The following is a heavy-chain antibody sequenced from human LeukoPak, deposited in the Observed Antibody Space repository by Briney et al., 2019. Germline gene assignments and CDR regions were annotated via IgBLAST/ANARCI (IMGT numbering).Heavy chain of an antibody. Sequence: GGSLRLSCEASGFTFGSFAMYWVRQTPGKGLEWIAGIFGSGGSPHYADSVKGRFTISRDNSKNTVYLQINSLRAEDTAVYYCGKTTAGYSSGQKPAWPVDYWGQGTLVTVSS. J-gene: IGHJ4*02. V-gene: IGHV3-23*01. CDR3: GKTTAGYSSGQKPAWPVDY. CDR1: GFTFGSFA. CDR2: IFGSGGSP. D-gene: IGHD5-18*01.